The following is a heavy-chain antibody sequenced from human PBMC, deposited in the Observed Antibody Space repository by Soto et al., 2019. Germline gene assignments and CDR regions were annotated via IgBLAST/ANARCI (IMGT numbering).Heavy chain of an antibody. CDR2: INPNSGGT. Sequence: ASVKVSCKASGYTFSDYYIHWVRQAPGQGLEWMGWINPNSGGTKYAPKFQGGVTMTRDTSITTAYMELSRLRSGDTAVYYCAKEQATAKPEGVDFWGQGTLVTVSS. J-gene: IGHJ4*02. CDR3: AKEQATAKPEGVDF. D-gene: IGHD1-1*01. V-gene: IGHV1-2*02. CDR1: GYTFSDYY.